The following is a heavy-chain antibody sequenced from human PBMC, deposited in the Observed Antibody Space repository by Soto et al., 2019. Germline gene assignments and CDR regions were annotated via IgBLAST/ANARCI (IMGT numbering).Heavy chain of an antibody. V-gene: IGHV1-2*02. D-gene: IGHD1-26*01. CDR1: GYTFTGYY. Sequence: QVHLVQSGAEVKKPGASVKVSCKTSGYTFTGYYMHWVRQAPGQGLEWMGWINPNSGGTNYAQTFQGRVTMTRDTSISTAYMELSRLRSDDTAVYYCARGGGWELSQPDYWGQGTLVTVSS. CDR2: INPNSGGT. J-gene: IGHJ4*02. CDR3: ARGGGWELSQPDY.